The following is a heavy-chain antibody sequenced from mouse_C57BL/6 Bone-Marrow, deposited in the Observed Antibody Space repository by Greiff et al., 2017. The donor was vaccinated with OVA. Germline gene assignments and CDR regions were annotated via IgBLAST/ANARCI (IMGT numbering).Heavy chain of an antibody. V-gene: IGHV1-64*01. CDR3: ARYYDYDDY. J-gene: IGHJ2*01. CDR1: GYTFTSYW. Sequence: QVQLQQPGAELVKPGASVKLSCKASGYTFTSYWMHWVKQRPGQGLEWIGMIHPNSGSTNYNEKFKSKATLTVDKSSSTDYMQLSSLTSEDSAVYYCARYYDYDDYWGQGTTLTVSS. D-gene: IGHD2-4*01. CDR2: IHPNSGST.